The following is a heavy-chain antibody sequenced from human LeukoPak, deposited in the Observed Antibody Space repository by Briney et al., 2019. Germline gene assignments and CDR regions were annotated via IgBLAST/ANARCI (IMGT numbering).Heavy chain of an antibody. Sequence: GGSLRLSCAASGFTFSSYSMNWVRQAPGKGLEWVSSISSSSYIYYADSVKGRFTISRDNAKNSLYLQMNSLRAEDTAVYYCARDRWQLAQDFDYWGQGTLVTVSS. J-gene: IGHJ4*02. CDR1: GFTFSSYS. V-gene: IGHV3-21*01. D-gene: IGHD6-6*01. CDR3: ARDRWQLAQDFDY. CDR2: ISSSSYI.